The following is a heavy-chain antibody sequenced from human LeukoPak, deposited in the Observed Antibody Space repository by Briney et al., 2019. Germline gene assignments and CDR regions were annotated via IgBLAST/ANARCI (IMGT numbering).Heavy chain of an antibody. J-gene: IGHJ4*02. CDR1: GFTFSSYS. CDR2: ISSSSSYI. CDR3: ARGGGRNTTMVWAFDY. Sequence: GGSLRLSCAASGFTFSSYSMNWVRQAPGKGLEWVSSISSSSSYIYYADSVKGRFTISRDNSKHTLFLQMGSLRAEDMAVYYCARGGGRNTTMVWAFDYWGQGTLVTVSS. D-gene: IGHD5-18*01. V-gene: IGHV3-21*01.